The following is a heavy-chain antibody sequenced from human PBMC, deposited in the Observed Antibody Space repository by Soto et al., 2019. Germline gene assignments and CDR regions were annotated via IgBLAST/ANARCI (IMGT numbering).Heavy chain of an antibody. CDR1: GYSFTSYW. V-gene: IGHV5-51*01. CDR3: ARSGYSYGEYFQH. CDR2: IYPGDSDT. Sequence: GESLKISCKGSGYSFTSYWIGWVRQMPGKGLEWWGVIYPGDSDTRYSPSFQGQVTISADKSISTAYLQWSSLKASDTAMYYCARSGYSYGEYFQHWGQGTPVTV. J-gene: IGHJ1*01. D-gene: IGHD5-18*01.